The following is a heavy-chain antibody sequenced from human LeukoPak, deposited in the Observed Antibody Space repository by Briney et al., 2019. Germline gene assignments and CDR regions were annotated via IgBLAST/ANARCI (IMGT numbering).Heavy chain of an antibody. CDR1: GVSISSGGYY. D-gene: IGHD5-24*01. V-gene: IGHV4-30-4*08. Sequence: SETLSLTCTVSGVSISSGGYYWSWIRQHPGKGLEWIGYIYYSGSTHYNPSLKSRVSILVDTSKNQFSLKLSSVTAADTAVYYCARGPPRDTYNFNYWGQGTLVTVSS. J-gene: IGHJ4*02. CDR3: ARGPPRDTYNFNY. CDR2: IYYSGST.